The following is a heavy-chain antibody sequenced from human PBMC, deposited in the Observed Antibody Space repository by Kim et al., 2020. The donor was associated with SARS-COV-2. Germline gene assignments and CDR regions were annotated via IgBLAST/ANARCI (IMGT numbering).Heavy chain of an antibody. CDR2: ISGGGDST. V-gene: IGHV3-23*01. Sequence: GGSLRLSCAASGFTFRSYAMNWVRQAPGKGLEWVSTISGGGDSTYYADSVKGRFTISRDNSENTLYLQMSSLRVEDTAIYYCAKASHLVYYYGMGVWGQGTTVTVSS. CDR3: AKASHLVYYYGMGV. CDR1: GFTFRSYA. J-gene: IGHJ6*02.